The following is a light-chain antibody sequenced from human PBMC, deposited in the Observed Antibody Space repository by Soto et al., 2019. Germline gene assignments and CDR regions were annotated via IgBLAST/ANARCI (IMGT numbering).Light chain of an antibody. V-gene: IGLV1-51*01. CDR3: GTWDSSLSAVL. Sequence: QSVLTQPPSVSAAPGQKVTISCSGSSSNIGSNYVSWYQQFPGTAPKLLIYDNVQRPSGIPDRFSGSKSGTAATLTIAGLQPGYEADYYCGTWDSSLSAVLFGRRTKVTVL. J-gene: IGLJ2*01. CDR2: DNV. CDR1: SSNIGSNY.